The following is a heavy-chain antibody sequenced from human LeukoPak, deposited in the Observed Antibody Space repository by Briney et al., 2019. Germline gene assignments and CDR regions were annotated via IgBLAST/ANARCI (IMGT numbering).Heavy chain of an antibody. J-gene: IGHJ4*02. CDR1: GXTXTTXD. D-gene: IGHD7-27*01. CDR3: VRTPPNWGFDY. V-gene: IGHV1-8*01. Sequence: ASVXVSCKXXGXTXTTXDINWVRQATGQGLEWLGWMSPNSGDTGYAQKFQGRVTMTSDSSISTAYMELSSLRSEDTAIYYCVRTPPNWGFDYWGQGTLVTVSS. CDR2: MSPNSGDT.